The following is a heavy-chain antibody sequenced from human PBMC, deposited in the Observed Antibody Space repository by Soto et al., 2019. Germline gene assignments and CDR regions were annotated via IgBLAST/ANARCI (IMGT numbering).Heavy chain of an antibody. J-gene: IGHJ4*02. Sequence: RQPPGKGLEWIGYIYYSGSTYYNPSLKSRVTISVDTSKNQFSLKLSSVTAADTAVYYCARVNRSPVDILPGTYYFDDWGLGSLVT. CDR3: ARVNRSPVDILPGTYYFDD. CDR2: IYYSGST. V-gene: IGHV4-30-4*01. D-gene: IGHD3-9*01.